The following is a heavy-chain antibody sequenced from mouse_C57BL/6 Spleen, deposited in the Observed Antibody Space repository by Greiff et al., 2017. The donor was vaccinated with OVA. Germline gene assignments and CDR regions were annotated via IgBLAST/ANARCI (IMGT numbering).Heavy chain of an antibody. CDR2: ISSGGDYI. CDR3: TRDYYGSSYPFDY. Sequence: EVMLVESGEGLVKPGGSLKLSCAASGFTFSSYAMSWVRQTPEKRLEWVAYISSGGDYIYYADTVKGRFTISRDNARNTLYLQMSSLKSEDTAMYYCTRDYYGSSYPFDYWGQGTTLTVSS. D-gene: IGHD1-1*01. V-gene: IGHV5-9-1*02. CDR1: GFTFSSYA. J-gene: IGHJ2*01.